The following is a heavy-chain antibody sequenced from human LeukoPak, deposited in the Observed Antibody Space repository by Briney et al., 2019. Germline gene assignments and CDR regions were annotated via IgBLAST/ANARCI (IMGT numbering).Heavy chain of an antibody. CDR1: GFTFSIYT. CDR2: ISSNGGST. Sequence: GGSLRLSCSASGFTFSIYTMHWVRQAPGKGLEYVSAISSNGGSTYYADLVKGRFTISRDNSKSTLYLQMSSLRTEDTAVYYCVKGPRSYCSGGSCYEDWGQGTLVTVSS. CDR3: VKGPRSYCSGGSCYED. V-gene: IGHV3-64D*09. J-gene: IGHJ4*02. D-gene: IGHD2-15*01.